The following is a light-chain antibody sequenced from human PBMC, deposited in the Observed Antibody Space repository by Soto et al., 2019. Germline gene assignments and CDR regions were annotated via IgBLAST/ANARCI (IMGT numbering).Light chain of an antibody. CDR3: QQYGSSPPT. CDR1: QSVTSNS. CDR2: GAS. V-gene: IGKV3-20*01. J-gene: IGKJ1*01. Sequence: EIVLTQSPGTLSLSPGERGTLSCRASQSVTSNSVAWYQQKPGQAPRLLIYGASSRVAGIPGRFRGAGSGTDFTLTISRLEPEDFAVYVCQQYGSSPPTFGQGTKVDVK.